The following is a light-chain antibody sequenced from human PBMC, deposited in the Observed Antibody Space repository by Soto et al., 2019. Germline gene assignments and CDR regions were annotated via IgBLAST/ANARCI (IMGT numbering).Light chain of an antibody. Sequence: EIVLTQSPGTLSLSAWERATLSSSASQSVSSTFLAWYQQKPGQAPRLLIYGASSRATGIPDRFSGSVSGTDFTLTISRLEPEDFAVYYCQQYGSSPITFGQGTRLENK. V-gene: IGKV3-20*01. J-gene: IGKJ5*01. CDR3: QQYGSSPIT. CDR1: QSVSSTF. CDR2: GAS.